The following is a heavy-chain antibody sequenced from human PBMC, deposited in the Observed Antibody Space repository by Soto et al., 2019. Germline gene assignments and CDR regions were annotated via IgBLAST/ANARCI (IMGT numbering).Heavy chain of an antibody. CDR1: GGTFSSYT. V-gene: IGHV1-69*04. D-gene: IGHD6-19*01. CDR3: ARDPSSSGSSDDDY. J-gene: IGHJ4*02. Sequence: SVKVSCKASGGTFSSYTISWVRQAPGQGLEWMGRIIPILGIANYAQKFQGRVTITADKSTSTAYMELSSLRTEDTAVYYCARDPSSSGSSDDDYWGQGTLVTVSS. CDR2: IIPILGIA.